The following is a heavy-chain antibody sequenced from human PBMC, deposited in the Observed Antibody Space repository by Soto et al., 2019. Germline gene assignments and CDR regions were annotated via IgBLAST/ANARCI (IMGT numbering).Heavy chain of an antibody. D-gene: IGHD6-13*01. Sequence: QVQLQESGPGLVKPSETLSLTCTVSGGSIRSSYGSWIRQPPGKGLEWIGYISDSGSTNYNPSLKSRVTISVDTSKNQFSLKLSSVTAADTAVYYCARQGIATAGTSLDYWGQGTLVTVSS. V-gene: IGHV4-59*08. CDR3: ARQGIATAGTSLDY. CDR2: ISDSGST. CDR1: GGSIRSSY. J-gene: IGHJ4*02.